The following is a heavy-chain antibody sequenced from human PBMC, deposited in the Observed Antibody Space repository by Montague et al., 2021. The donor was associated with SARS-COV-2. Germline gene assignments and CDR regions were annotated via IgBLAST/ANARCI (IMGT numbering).Heavy chain of an antibody. CDR1: GFMFSNTG. CDR3: VKEQSGSATYYTAGHYYGMDV. CDR2: IRRDGGQY. V-gene: IGHV3-30*02. Sequence: SLRLSCAASGFMFSNTGMHWVRQAPGKGLEWVAVIRRDGGQYFYADFMKGRYAISRDNAKNTLYLQMNSLKAEDTAVYYCVKEQSGSATYYTAGHYYGMDVWGQGTTVIVSS. J-gene: IGHJ6*02. D-gene: IGHD3-10*01.